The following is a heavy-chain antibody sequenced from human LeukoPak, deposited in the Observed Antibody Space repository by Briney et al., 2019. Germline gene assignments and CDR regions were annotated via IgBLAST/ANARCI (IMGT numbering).Heavy chain of an antibody. CDR2: ISYDGSNR. CDR1: GFTFSSYA. CDR3: AVGGPYYYYGMDV. V-gene: IGHV3-30-3*01. J-gene: IGHJ6*02. D-gene: IGHD1-26*01. Sequence: PGGSLRLSCAASGFTFSSYAMHWVRQAPGKGLERVAVISYDGSNRYYADSVKGRFTISRDNSKNTLYLQMNSLRAEDTAVYYCAVGGPYYYYGMDVWGQGTTVTVSS.